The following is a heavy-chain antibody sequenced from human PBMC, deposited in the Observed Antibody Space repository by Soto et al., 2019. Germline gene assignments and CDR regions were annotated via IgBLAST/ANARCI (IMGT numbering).Heavy chain of an antibody. V-gene: IGHV3-23*01. Sequence: GGSLRLSCAASGFTFSSYAMSWVRQAPGKGLEWVSAISGSGGSTYYADSVKGRFTISRDNSKNTLYLQMNSLRAEDTAVYYCAKDPARGGYVSYYFDYWGQGTLVTVSS. CDR1: GFTFSSYA. CDR3: AKDPARGGYVSYYFDY. J-gene: IGHJ4*02. D-gene: IGHD5-12*01. CDR2: ISGSGGST.